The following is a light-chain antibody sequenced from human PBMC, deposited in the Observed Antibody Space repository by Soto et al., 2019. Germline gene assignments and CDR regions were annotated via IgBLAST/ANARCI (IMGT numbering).Light chain of an antibody. CDR3: QQYKNWLTWT. J-gene: IGKJ1*01. Sequence: EIVLTQSPATLSFSPGERATLSCRASHTITTYLAWYQQKPGQAPRLLIYGASTRATGIPARFSGSGSGTEFTLTISSLQSEDLAVYYCQQYKNWLTWTFGQGTKVDI. V-gene: IGKV3-15*01. CDR1: HTITTY. CDR2: GAS.